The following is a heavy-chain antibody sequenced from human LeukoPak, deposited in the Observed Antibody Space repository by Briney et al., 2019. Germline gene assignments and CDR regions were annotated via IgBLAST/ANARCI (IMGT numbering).Heavy chain of an antibody. CDR1: GFTFSSYS. Sequence: PGESLRLSCAASGFTFSSYSMNWVRQAPGKGLEWVSYISSGSSTIYYADSVKGRFTISRDNAKNSLYLQMNSLRAGDTAVYYCASTGRLGSYDYWGQGTLVTVSS. CDR3: ASTGRLGSYDY. V-gene: IGHV3-48*01. J-gene: IGHJ4*02. D-gene: IGHD2-21*01. CDR2: ISSGSSTI.